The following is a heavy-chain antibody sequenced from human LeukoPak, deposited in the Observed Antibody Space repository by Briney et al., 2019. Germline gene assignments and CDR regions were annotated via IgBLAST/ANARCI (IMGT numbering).Heavy chain of an antibody. CDR2: IYYSGST. J-gene: IGHJ4*02. V-gene: IGHV4-59*01. CDR3: ARVVHSGYHWSDYGDYVYY. D-gene: IGHD5-12*01. CDR1: GGSISSYY. Sequence: SETLSLTCTVSGGSISSYYWSWIRQPPGKGLEWIGYIYYSGSTNYNPSLKSRVTISVDTSKNQFSLKLSSVTAADTAVYYCARVVHSGYHWSDYGDYVYYWGQGTLVTVSS.